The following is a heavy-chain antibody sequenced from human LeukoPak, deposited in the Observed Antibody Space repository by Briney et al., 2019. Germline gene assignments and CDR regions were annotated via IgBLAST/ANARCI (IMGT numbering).Heavy chain of an antibody. D-gene: IGHD6-13*01. CDR3: AKVGAAAWGKAFDI. V-gene: IGHV3-23*01. CDR2: ISGSGTST. CDR1: GFTFSSYA. J-gene: IGHJ3*02. Sequence: GRSLRLSCAASGFTFSSYAMSWVRQAPGKGLEWVSGISGSGTSTYYADSVKGRSTVSRHNSKNTLYLQMQSLRAEDTAIYYCAKVGAAAWGKAFDIWGQGTLVTVSS.